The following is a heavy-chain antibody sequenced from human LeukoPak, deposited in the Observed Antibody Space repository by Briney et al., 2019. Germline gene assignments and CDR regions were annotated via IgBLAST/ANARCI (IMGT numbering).Heavy chain of an antibody. J-gene: IGHJ3*02. CDR3: ARVRPGMTGTRHDAFDI. Sequence: PSETLSLTCTVSGGSISSSSYYWGWIRQPPGKGLEWIGRIYYSGSTYYNPSLKSRVTISVDTSKNQFSLKLSSVTAADTAVYYCARVRPGMTGTRHDAFDIWGQGTMVTVSS. CDR1: GGSISSSSYY. CDR2: IYYSGST. V-gene: IGHV4-39*07. D-gene: IGHD1-20*01.